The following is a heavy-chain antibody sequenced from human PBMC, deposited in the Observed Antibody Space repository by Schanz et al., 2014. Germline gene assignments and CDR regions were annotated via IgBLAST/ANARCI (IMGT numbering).Heavy chain of an antibody. V-gene: IGHV3-30*03. Sequence: VFLVESGGGLVQPGGSLRLSCAASGFTMRNEWMSWVRQAPGKGLEWVAVISDDGSRRHYADFVTGRFTISRDNSKDTVYLQMNSLRAEDTAVYYCARDLAGGGNDVWGQGTLVTVSS. CDR2: ISDDGSRR. J-gene: IGHJ4*02. CDR1: GFTMRNEW. CDR3: ARDLAGGGNDV. D-gene: IGHD2-15*01.